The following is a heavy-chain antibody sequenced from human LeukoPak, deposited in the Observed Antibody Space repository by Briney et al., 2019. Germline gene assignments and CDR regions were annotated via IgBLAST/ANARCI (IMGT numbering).Heavy chain of an antibody. CDR1: GHTFSDSY. J-gene: IGHJ5*01. Sequence: SGGSLRLSCAASGHTFSDSYMSWTRQASGEGLDWLACISSSSHTIYYAESVRGRFTISRDNAKNSLSLQLNSLRPEDTAVYCGARTGRNNYFDSWGQGTLVTVSS. D-gene: IGHD5-24*01. V-gene: IGHV3-11*01. CDR3: ARTGRNNYFDS. CDR2: ISSSSHTI.